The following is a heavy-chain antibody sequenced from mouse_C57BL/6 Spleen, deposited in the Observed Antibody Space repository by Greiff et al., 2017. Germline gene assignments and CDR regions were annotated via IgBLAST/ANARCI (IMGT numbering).Heavy chain of an antibody. Sequence: EVQLQQSGPELVKPGASVKIPCKASGYTFTDYNMDWVKQSHGKSLEWIGDINPNNGGTNYNQKFKGKATLTVDKSSSTAYMELRSLTSEDTAVYYCARSANWDDYAMDYWGQGTSVTVSS. D-gene: IGHD4-1*01. V-gene: IGHV1-18*01. CDR2: INPNNGGT. CDR1: GYTFTDYN. CDR3: ARSANWDDYAMDY. J-gene: IGHJ4*01.